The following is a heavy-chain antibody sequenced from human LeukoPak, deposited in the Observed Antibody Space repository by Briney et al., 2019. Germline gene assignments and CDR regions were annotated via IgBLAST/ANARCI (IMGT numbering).Heavy chain of an antibody. Sequence: GGSLRLSCVASGFTFSNYGMSWVRQAPGKGLEWVSAIGTSGSSRYYADSVKGRFTISRDNSKNTLYLQLNSLRDEDTAVYYCAKAPAGPEYSDNWRFGYNWFDPWGPGTLVTVSS. D-gene: IGHD1-1*01. CDR1: GFTFSNYG. J-gene: IGHJ5*02. CDR3: AKAPAGPEYSDNWRFGYNWFDP. CDR2: IGTSGSSR. V-gene: IGHV3-23*01.